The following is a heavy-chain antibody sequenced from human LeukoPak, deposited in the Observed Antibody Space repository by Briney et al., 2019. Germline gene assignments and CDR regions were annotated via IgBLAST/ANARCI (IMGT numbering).Heavy chain of an antibody. D-gene: IGHD3-22*01. CDR1: GGSFSGYY. V-gene: IGHV4-59*01. CDR3: ARSSSGAYYYYMDV. J-gene: IGHJ6*03. Sequence: SETLSLTCAVYGGSFSGYYWSWIRQPPGKGLEWIGYIYYSGSTNYNPSLKSRVTISVDTSKNQFSLKLSSVTAADTAVYYCARSSSGAYYYYMDVWGKGTTVTVSS. CDR2: IYYSGST.